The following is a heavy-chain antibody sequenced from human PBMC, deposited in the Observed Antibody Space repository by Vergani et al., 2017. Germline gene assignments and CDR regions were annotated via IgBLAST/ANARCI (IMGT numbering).Heavy chain of an antibody. D-gene: IGHD4-23*01. Sequence: QVQLQESGPGLVKPSETLSLTCTVSGGSISSYYWSWIRQPPGKGLEWIGYIYYSGSTNYNPSLKSRVTISVDTSKNQFSLKLSSVTAADTAVYYCTRDPCGGNCSWGQGTLVTVSS. CDR1: GGSISSYY. CDR2: IYYSGST. CDR3: TRDPCGGNCS. V-gene: IGHV4-59*01. J-gene: IGHJ5*02.